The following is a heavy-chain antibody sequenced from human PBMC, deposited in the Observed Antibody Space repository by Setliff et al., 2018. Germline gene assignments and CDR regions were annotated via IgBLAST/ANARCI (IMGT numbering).Heavy chain of an antibody. Sequence: SETLSLTCTVSGGSISNSTFYWGWIRQPPGKGLEWIGSINYYGSIFDDGTTYSTYYNPSLKSRATIPIDTSKSQFSPKLSSMTAADTALYYCARNPDFLQYSFDLWGRGTLVTVSS. CDR2: INYYGSIFDDGTTYST. V-gene: IGHV4-39*07. CDR3: ARNPDFLQYSFDL. CDR1: GGSISNSTFY. D-gene: IGHD5-12*01. J-gene: IGHJ2*01.